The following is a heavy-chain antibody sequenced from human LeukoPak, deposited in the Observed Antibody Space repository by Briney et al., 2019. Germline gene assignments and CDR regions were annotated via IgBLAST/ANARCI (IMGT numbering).Heavy chain of an antibody. Sequence: GASVKVSCKASGYTFTSYGISWVRQAPGQGLEWMGWISAYNGNTNYAQKLQGRVTMTTDTSTSTAYMELRSLRSDDTAVYYCARDHYEFWSGYYLAARSLMDVWARGTTVTVSS. J-gene: IGHJ6*03. CDR3: ARDHYEFWSGYYLAARSLMDV. CDR1: GYTFTSYG. CDR2: ISAYNGNT. D-gene: IGHD3-3*01. V-gene: IGHV1-18*01.